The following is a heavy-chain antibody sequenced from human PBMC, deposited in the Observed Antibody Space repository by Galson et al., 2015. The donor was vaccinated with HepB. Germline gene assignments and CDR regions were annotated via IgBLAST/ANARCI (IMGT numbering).Heavy chain of an antibody. D-gene: IGHD3-22*01. CDR1: GYTFTKYG. CDR2: ISAYNGNT. Sequence: SVKVSCKASGYTFTKYGISWVRQAPGQGLEWMGWISAYNGNTNYAQKLQGRVTVTTDASTSTVYMELRSLGSDDTAVYYCARGLYYRDSSGYYCGDYLDYWGQGTLVTVSS. J-gene: IGHJ4*02. V-gene: IGHV1-18*01. CDR3: ARGLYYRDSSGYYCGDYLDY.